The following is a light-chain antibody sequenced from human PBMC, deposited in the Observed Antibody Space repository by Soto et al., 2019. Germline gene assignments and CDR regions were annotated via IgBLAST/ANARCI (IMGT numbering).Light chain of an antibody. Sequence: QSVLTQPASVSGSPGQSITISCTGTSSDVGGYNYVSWYQQHPGKAPKLMIYEVSSRPSGVSNRFSGSKSDNTASLTISGLQAEDEDDYYCTSYTTSSTRVFGGGTKLTVL. CDR3: TSYTTSSTRV. CDR2: EVS. J-gene: IGLJ3*02. CDR1: SSDVGGYNY. V-gene: IGLV2-14*01.